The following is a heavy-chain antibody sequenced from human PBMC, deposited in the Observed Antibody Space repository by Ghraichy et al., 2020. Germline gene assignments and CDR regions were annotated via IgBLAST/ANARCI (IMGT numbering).Heavy chain of an antibody. Sequence: SETLSLTCTVSGGSISSGGYYWSWIRQHPGKGLEWIGYIYYSGSTYYNPSLKSRVTISVDTSKNQFSLKLSSVTAADTAVYYCARGDCSGGSCYGLNWFDPWGQGTLVTVSS. D-gene: IGHD2-15*01. CDR3: ARGDCSGGSCYGLNWFDP. CDR1: GGSISSGGYY. V-gene: IGHV4-31*03. J-gene: IGHJ5*02. CDR2: IYYSGST.